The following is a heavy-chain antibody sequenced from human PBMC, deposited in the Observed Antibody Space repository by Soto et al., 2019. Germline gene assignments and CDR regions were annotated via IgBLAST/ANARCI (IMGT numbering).Heavy chain of an antibody. V-gene: IGHV3-30*18. CDR1: GFTFSSYG. D-gene: IGHD6-19*01. CDR3: AKLPPSPRVAGTVYGMDV. Sequence: GGSLRLSCAASGFTFSSYGMHWVRQAPGKGLEWVAVISYDGSNKYYADSVKGRFTISRDNSKNTLYLQMNSLRAEDTAVYYCAKLPPSPRVAGTVYGMDVWGQGTTVTVSS. J-gene: IGHJ6*02. CDR2: ISYDGSNK.